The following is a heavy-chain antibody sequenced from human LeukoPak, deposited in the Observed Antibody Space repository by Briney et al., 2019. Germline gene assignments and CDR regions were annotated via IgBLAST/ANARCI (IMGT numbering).Heavy chain of an antibody. D-gene: IGHD1-7*01. Sequence: PGGSLRLSCAASGFTFTSFAMSWVRQAPGKGLEWVSTISRSGVATYYANSVKGRFTISRDNSKNTVYLQMNSLRAEDTAVYYCASYPNWNYAELDYWGQGTLVTVSS. V-gene: IGHV3-23*01. CDR1: GFTFTSFA. CDR2: ISRSGVAT. CDR3: ASYPNWNYAELDY. J-gene: IGHJ4*02.